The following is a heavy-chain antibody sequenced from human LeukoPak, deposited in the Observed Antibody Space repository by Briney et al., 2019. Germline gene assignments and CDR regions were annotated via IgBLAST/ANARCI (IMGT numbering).Heavy chain of an antibody. CDR2: IYYSGST. V-gene: IGHV4-31*03. J-gene: IGHJ4*02. CDR3: ARELGYCSSTSCYTTLSGSYYDY. D-gene: IGHD2-2*02. CDR1: GGSISSGGYY. Sequence: MPSETLSLTRTVSGGSISSGGYYWSWIRQHPGKGLEWIGYIYYSGSTYYNPSLKSRVTISVDTSKNQFSLKLSSVTAADTAVYYCARELGYCSSTSCYTTLSGSYYDYWGQGTLVTVSS.